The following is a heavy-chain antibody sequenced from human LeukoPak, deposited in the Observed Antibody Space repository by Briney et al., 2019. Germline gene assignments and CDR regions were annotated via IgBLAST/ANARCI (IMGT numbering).Heavy chain of an antibody. CDR2: IVPILGIA. V-gene: IGHV1-69*02. D-gene: IGHD3-22*01. J-gene: IGHJ4*02. CDR3: ARPASSGYPPLGY. CDR1: GGTFSSYT. Sequence: GASVKVSCKASGGTFSSYTISWVRQAPGEGLEWMGRIVPILGIANYAQKFEGRVTITADKSTSTAYIELSSLRSEDTAVYYCARPASSGYPPLGYWGQGTLVTVSS.